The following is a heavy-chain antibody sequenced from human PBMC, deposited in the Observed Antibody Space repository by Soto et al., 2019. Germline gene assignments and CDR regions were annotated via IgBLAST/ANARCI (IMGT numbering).Heavy chain of an antibody. V-gene: IGHV1-69*13. J-gene: IGHJ3*02. D-gene: IGHD3-22*01. CDR3: ARLGSYDSSGYFEAFDI. CDR1: GGTFSSYA. Sequence: SVKVSCKASGGTFSSYAISWVRQAPGQGLEWMGGIIPIFGTANYAQKLQGRVTITADESTSTAYMELSSLRSEDTAVYYCARLGSYDSSGYFEAFDIWGQGTMVTVSS. CDR2: IIPIFGTA.